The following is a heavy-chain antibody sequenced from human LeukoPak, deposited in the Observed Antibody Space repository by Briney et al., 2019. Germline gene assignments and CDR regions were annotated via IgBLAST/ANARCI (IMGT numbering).Heavy chain of an antibody. Sequence: PSETLSLTCTVSGGSISSYYWSWIWQPPGKGLEWIGYIYYSGSTNYNPSLKSRVTISVDTSKNQFSLKLSSVTAADTAVYYCARYSRAPTNYYYGMDVWGQGTTVTVSS. CDR2: IYYSGST. CDR3: ARYSRAPTNYYYGMDV. CDR1: GGSISSYY. J-gene: IGHJ6*02. V-gene: IGHV4-59*01. D-gene: IGHD6-13*01.